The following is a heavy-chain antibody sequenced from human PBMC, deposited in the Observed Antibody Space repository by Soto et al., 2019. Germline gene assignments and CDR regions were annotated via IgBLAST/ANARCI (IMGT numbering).Heavy chain of an antibody. Sequence: AETLGLTCTVSGDSINVYYWTWIRQPAGKGLDWIGRIYVSGTTDYNPSLKSRVTMSVDTSKNQFSLTLTSVTAADTAVYYCARLAVSEPVSAWFDPWAQGTLVTVSS. J-gene: IGHJ5*02. CDR1: GDSINVYY. CDR2: IYVSGTT. CDR3: ARLAVSEPVSAWFDP. D-gene: IGHD4-4*01. V-gene: IGHV4-4*07.